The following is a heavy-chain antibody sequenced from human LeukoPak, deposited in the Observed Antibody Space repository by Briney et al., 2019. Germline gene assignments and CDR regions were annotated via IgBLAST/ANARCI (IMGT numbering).Heavy chain of an antibody. CDR2: IIPNFGTA. CDR1: GGTFSSYA. J-gene: IGHJ4*02. D-gene: IGHD6-19*01. V-gene: IGHV1-69*05. CDR3: ATGYSSGPYYFDY. Sequence: ASVKVSCKASGGTFSSYAISWVRQAPGQGLEWMGRIIPNFGTANYAQKFQGRVTITTDESTSTAYMELSSLRSEDTAVYYCATGYSSGPYYFDYWGQGTLVTVSS.